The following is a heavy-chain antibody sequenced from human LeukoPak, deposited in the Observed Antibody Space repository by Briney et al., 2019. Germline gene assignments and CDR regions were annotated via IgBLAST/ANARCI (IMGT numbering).Heavy chain of an antibody. D-gene: IGHD1-26*01. CDR1: GFTFSSYA. CDR2: ISGSGGST. J-gene: IGHJ4*02. Sequence: SGGSLRLSCAASGFTFSSYAMSWVRQAPGKGLEWVSAISGSGGSTYYADSVKGRFTISRDNSKNTLYLQMNSLRAEDTAVYYCAKVRWELRLFYFDYWGQGTLVTVSP. CDR3: AKVRWELRLFYFDY. V-gene: IGHV3-23*01.